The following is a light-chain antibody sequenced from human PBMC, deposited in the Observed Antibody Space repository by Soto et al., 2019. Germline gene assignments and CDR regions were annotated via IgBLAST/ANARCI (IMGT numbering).Light chain of an antibody. CDR2: DVS. CDR1: SCDVGGYNY. Sequence: QSALTQPASVSGSPGQSITISCTGTSCDVGGYNYVSWYQQHPGKAPKLMIYDVSNRPSGVSNRFSGSKSGNTASLTISGLQAEDEADYYCSSYTSSSTRNVVFGGGTKLTVL. CDR3: SSYTSSSTRNVV. J-gene: IGLJ2*01. V-gene: IGLV2-14*01.